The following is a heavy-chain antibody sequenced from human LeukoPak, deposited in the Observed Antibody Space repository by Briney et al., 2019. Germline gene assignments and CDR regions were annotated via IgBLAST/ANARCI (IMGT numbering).Heavy chain of an antibody. CDR2: ISGSGGST. J-gene: IGHJ4*02. CDR3: AKDPVGSTMVRGVIFDY. Sequence: GGSMRLSCAASGFTFSRYAMSWVRQAPGKGLEWVSAISGSGGSTYYADSVKGRFTISRDNSKNTLYLQMNSLRAEDTAVYYCAKDPVGSTMVRGVIFDYWGQGTLVTVSS. V-gene: IGHV3-23*01. CDR1: GFTFSRYA. D-gene: IGHD3-10*01.